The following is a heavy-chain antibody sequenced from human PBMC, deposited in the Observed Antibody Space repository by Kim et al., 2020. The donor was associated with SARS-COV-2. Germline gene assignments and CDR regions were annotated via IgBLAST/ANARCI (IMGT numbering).Heavy chain of an antibody. CDR3: AKDLGSSGNIDY. Sequence: GGSLRLSCAASGFTFSSYGMHWVRQAPDKGLEWVAVISYDGSNKYYADSVKGRFTISRDNSKNTLYLQMNSLRAEDTAVYYCAKDLGSSGNIDYWGQGTLVTVSS. V-gene: IGHV3-30*18. CDR2: ISYDGSNK. CDR1: GFTFSSYG. J-gene: IGHJ4*02. D-gene: IGHD6-19*01.